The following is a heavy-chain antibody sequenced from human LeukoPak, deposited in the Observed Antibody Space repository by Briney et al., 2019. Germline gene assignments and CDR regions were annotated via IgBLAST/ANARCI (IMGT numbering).Heavy chain of an antibody. D-gene: IGHD6-13*01. Sequence: SETLSLTCTASGGSISSYYWSWIRQPPGKGLEWIGYIYYSGSTNYNPSLKSRVTISVDTSKNQFSLKLSSVTAADTAVYYCARGTSSWYHPEYFQHWGQGTLVTVSS. CDR3: ARGTSSWYHPEYFQH. CDR1: GGSISSYY. J-gene: IGHJ1*01. V-gene: IGHV4-59*01. CDR2: IYYSGST.